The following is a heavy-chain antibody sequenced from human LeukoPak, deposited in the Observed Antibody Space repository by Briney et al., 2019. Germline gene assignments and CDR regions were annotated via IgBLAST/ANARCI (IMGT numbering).Heavy chain of an antibody. V-gene: IGHV1-69*02. D-gene: IGHD5-18*01. J-gene: IGHJ4*02. Sequence: ASVKVSCKASVGTFSSYTISWVRQAPGQGLEWMGRIIPILGIANYAQKFQGRVTITADKSTSTAYMELSSLRSEDTAVYYCARGGGKYSYGPGYFDYWGQGTLVTVSS. CDR3: ARGGGKYSYGPGYFDY. CDR2: IIPILGIA. CDR1: VGTFSSYT.